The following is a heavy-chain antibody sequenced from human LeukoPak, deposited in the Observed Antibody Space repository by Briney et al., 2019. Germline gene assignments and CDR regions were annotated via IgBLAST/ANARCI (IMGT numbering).Heavy chain of an antibody. V-gene: IGHV3-33*01. CDR3: ARDFGQQLVLDY. CDR2: IWYDGSNK. CDR1: GFTFSSYG. Sequence: PGGSLRLSCAASGFTFSSYGMHWVRQAPGKGLEWVVVIWYDGSNKYYADSVKGRFTISRDNSKNTLYLQMNSLRAEDTAVYYCARDFGQQLVLDYWGQGTLVTVSS. D-gene: IGHD6-13*01. J-gene: IGHJ4*02.